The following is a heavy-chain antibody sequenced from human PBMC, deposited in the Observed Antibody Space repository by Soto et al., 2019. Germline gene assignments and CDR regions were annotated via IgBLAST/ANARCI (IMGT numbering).Heavy chain of an antibody. CDR2: ISGGGGSTI. V-gene: IGHV3-11*01. CDR1: GFTFSDYY. D-gene: IGHD3-22*01. CDR3: ARQRGYYDSSGLDY. J-gene: IGHJ4*02. Sequence: QVQLVESGGTLVQPGGSLRVSCAASGFTFSDYYMTWVRQAPGKGLEWVSYISGGGGSTIQYADSVKGRFTISRDNANNSLFLQMNSLRAEDTAVYYCARQRGYYDSSGLDYWGQGTLVTVSS.